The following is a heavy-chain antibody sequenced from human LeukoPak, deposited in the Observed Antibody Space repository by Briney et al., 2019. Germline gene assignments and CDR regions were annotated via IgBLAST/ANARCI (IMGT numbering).Heavy chain of an antibody. CDR3: AIGGDSTTSCYRCFNY. CDR1: GSRFTSYW. CDR2: IYPDDSDT. Sequence: GEXLQISXXGSGSRFTSYWSGGVRRLPGKGLEGMGIIYPDDSDTRYSPSFQAQVTISADKSISTAYLQWSSLKASDTAMHYCAIGGDSTTSCYRCFNYWGQGTLVTVSS. V-gene: IGHV5-51*01. J-gene: IGHJ4*02. D-gene: IGHD2-2*02.